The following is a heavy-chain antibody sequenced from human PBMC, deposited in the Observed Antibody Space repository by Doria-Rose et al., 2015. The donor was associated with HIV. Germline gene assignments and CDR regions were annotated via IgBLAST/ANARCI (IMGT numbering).Heavy chain of an antibody. CDR3: ARIKSSRWYHKYYFDF. J-gene: IGHJ4*02. CDR2: IFSGDER. Sequence: QITLKEPGPVLVKPTETLTPTCTVSGVSLSSPGMGVSWIRQPPGKALEWLANIFSGDERSYKSSLKSRLTISRGTSKSQVVLTMTDMDPVDTATYYCARIKSSRWYHKYYFDFWGQGTLVIVSA. V-gene: IGHV2-26*01. D-gene: IGHD6-13*01. CDR1: GVSLSSPGMG.